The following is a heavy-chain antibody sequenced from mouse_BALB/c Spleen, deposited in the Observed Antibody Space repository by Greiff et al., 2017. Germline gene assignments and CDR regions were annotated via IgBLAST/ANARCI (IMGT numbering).Heavy chain of an antibody. CDR1: GYTFTSYW. CDR3: ERSDYYGSSYPWFAY. V-gene: IGHV1-69*02. CDR2: IDPSDSYT. D-gene: IGHD1-1*01. J-gene: IGHJ3*01. Sequence: VQLQQPGAELVKPRASVKLSCKASGYTFTSYWMHWVKQRPGQGLEWIGEIDPSDSYTNYNQKFKGKATLSVDKSSSTAYMQLSSLTSEDSAVYYCERSDYYGSSYPWFAYWGQGTLVTVSA.